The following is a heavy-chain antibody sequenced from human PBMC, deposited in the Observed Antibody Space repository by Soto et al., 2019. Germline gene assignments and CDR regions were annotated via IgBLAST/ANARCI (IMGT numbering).Heavy chain of an antibody. CDR2: ISSNGGST. D-gene: IGHD2-15*01. V-gene: IGHV3-64D*08. CDR1: GFTFSSYA. J-gene: IGHJ6*02. CDR3: LNGAYCSGGSCYSAYYYYGMDV. Sequence: PGGSLRLSCSASGFTFSSYAMHWVRQAPGKGLEYVSAISSNGGSTYYADSVKGRFTISRDNSKNTLYLQMSSLRAEDTAVYYCLNGAYCSGGSCYSAYYYYGMDVWGQGTTVTVSS.